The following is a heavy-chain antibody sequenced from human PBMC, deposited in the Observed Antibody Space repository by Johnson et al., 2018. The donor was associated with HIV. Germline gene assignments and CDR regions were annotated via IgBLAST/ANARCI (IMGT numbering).Heavy chain of an antibody. V-gene: IGHV3-15*01. D-gene: IGHD1-20*01. CDR1: GFTFSNAW. CDR2: IKSKTDGGTT. CDR3: AKGLYNWNDELDAFDI. J-gene: IGHJ3*02. Sequence: VQLVESGGGLVKPGGSLRLSCAASGFTFSNAWMSWVRQAPGKGLEWVGRIKSKTDGGTTDYAAPVKGRFTISRDDSKNTLYLQMKNLKTEDTAVYYCAKGLYNWNDELDAFDIWGQGTMVTVSS.